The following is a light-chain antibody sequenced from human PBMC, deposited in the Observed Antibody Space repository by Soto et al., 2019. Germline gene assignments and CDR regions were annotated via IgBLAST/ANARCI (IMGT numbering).Light chain of an antibody. V-gene: IGLV2-14*03. CDR1: TTDVDGYDY. J-gene: IGLJ1*01. Sequence: QVGSVCGSRGQSITISCTGATTDVDGYDYVSWYQQHPGQAPKLMIFDVNNRPSGVSGRFSGSKSGDTASLTISGLQVEDDGDYYCTSYTGSAPFYVFGSGTKVNVL. CDR2: DVN. CDR3: TSYTGSAPFYV.